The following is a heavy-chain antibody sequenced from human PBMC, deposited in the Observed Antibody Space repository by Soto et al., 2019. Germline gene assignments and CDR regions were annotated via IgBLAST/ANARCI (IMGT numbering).Heavy chain of an antibody. V-gene: IGHV4-30-2*01. CDR1: CGSISSGGYS. CDR3: ARVNYDFWSGYPSGNNWFDP. J-gene: IGHJ5*02. CDR2: IYHSGST. D-gene: IGHD3-3*01. Sequence: PSETLSLTCAVSCGSISSGGYSWSWIRQPPGKGLEWIGYIYHSGSTYYNPSLKSRVTISVDRSKNQFSLKLSSVTAADTAVYYCARVNYDFWSGYPSGNNWFDPWGQGTLVTVSS.